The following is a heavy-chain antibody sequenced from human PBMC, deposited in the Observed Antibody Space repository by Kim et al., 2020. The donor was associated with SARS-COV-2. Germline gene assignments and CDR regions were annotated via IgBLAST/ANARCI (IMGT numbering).Heavy chain of an antibody. V-gene: IGHV4-59*13. CDR3: ERVRKKWFHYGMDV. J-gene: IGHJ6*02. CDR1: GGSISSYY. CDR2: IYYSGST. Sequence: SETLSLTCTVSGGSISSYYWSWIRQPPGKGLEWIGYIYYSGSTNYKPSLKSRVTISVDTSKNQFSLKLSSVTAAATAVYYCERVRKKWFHYGMDVWGQGT. D-gene: IGHD3-10*01.